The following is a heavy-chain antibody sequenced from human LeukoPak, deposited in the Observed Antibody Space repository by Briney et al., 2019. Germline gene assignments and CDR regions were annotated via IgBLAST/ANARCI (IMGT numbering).Heavy chain of an antibody. CDR2: ISYDGSNK. J-gene: IGHJ3*02. Sequence: GGSLRLSCAASGFTFSSYYLHWVRQAPGKGLEWVAVISYDGSNKYYADSVNGRFTISRDNSKNTLYLQMNSLRAEDTAVYYCARKFYLERPRAFDIWGQGTMVTVS. D-gene: IGHD1-1*01. CDR1: GFTFSSYY. CDR3: ARKFYLERPRAFDI. V-gene: IGHV3-30-3*01.